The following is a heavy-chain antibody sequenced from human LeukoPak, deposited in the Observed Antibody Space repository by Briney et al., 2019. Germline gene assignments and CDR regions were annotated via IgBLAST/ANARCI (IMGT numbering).Heavy chain of an antibody. J-gene: IGHJ4*02. CDR1: GGSISSGGFY. V-gene: IGHV4-61*09. D-gene: IGHD5-24*01. Sequence: SETLSLTCTVSGGSISSGGFYWSWLRQPAGKGLEGIGHIYASRITSYNPSLKSRVPLSVDTSKNQFSLNLSSVTAADTAVYYCARSARDGYNNYFDYWGQGTLVTVSS. CDR2: IYASRIT. CDR3: ARSARDGYNNYFDY.